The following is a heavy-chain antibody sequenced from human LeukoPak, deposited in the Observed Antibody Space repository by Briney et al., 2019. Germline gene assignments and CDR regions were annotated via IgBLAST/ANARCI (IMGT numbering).Heavy chain of an antibody. CDR3: ARGSAKQLGPFSY. Sequence: GASVKVSCKASGYTFTGYYMHWVRQAPGKGLEWMGLVDPEDGETIYAEKFQGRVTMTRDTSTSTVYMELSRLRSEDTAVYYCARGSAKQLGPFSYWGQGTLVTVSS. D-gene: IGHD6-13*01. CDR1: GYTFTGYY. V-gene: IGHV1-69-2*01. J-gene: IGHJ4*02. CDR2: VDPEDGET.